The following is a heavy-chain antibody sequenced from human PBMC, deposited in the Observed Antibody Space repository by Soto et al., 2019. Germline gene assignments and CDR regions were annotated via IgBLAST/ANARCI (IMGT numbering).Heavy chain of an antibody. V-gene: IGHV1-46*01. Sequence: QVQLVQSGAEVKKPGASVKVSCKASGYTFINYYMHWVRQAPGQGLEWMGIINPNGGSTTYAQKFQGRVTLTRDTSTNTVNMELSSLRSEDTAVYYCAREKWLVRRNDTFDIWGQGTMVTGSS. CDR2: INPNGGST. CDR1: GYTFINYY. J-gene: IGHJ3*02. D-gene: IGHD6-19*01. CDR3: AREKWLVRRNDTFDI.